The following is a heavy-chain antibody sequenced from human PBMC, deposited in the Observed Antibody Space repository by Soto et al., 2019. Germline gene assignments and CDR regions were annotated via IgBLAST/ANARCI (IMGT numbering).Heavy chain of an antibody. D-gene: IGHD6-19*01. J-gene: IGHJ4*02. V-gene: IGHV4-4*02. CDR3: ATSRGWYRGGYYFDY. CDR1: GGSISSSNW. CDR2: IYHSGST. Sequence: QVQLQESGPGLVKPSGTLSLTCAVSGGSISSSNWWSWVRQPPGKGLDWIGEIYHSGSTNYNPSLKSRVTISGDKSKNQFSLKLSSLTAADTAVYYCATSRGWYRGGYYFDYWGQGTLVTVSS.